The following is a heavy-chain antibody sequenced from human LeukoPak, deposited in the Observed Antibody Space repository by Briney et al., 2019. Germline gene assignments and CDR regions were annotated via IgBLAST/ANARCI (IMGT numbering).Heavy chain of an antibody. J-gene: IGHJ6*03. CDR1: GYTFTSYD. Sequence: ASVKVSCKASGYTFTSYDINWVRQATGQGLEWMGWMNPNSGNTGYAQKFQGRVTMTRNTSISTAYMELSSLRSEDTAVYYCARGRGTVYYMDVWGKGTTVTVSS. V-gene: IGHV1-8*01. D-gene: IGHD1-1*01. CDR3: ARGRGTVYYMDV. CDR2: MNPNSGNT.